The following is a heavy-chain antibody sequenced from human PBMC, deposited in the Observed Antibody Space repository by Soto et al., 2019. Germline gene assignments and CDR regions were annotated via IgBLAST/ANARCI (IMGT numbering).Heavy chain of an antibody. CDR3: ARDRGADSYGGDPLDY. V-gene: IGHV1-18*01. Sequence: QVQLVQSGAEVKKPGASVKVSCKASGYTFTSYGIRWVRQAPGQGLEWMGWISAYNGNTNYAQKLQGRVTMTTDTSSSTAYMELRSLRSDDTAVYYCARDRGADSYGGDPLDYWGQGTLVTVSS. CDR1: GYTFTSYG. D-gene: IGHD5-18*01. CDR2: ISAYNGNT. J-gene: IGHJ4*02.